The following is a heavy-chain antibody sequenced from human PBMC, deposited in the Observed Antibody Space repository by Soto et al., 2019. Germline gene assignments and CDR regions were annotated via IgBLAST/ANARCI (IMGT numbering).Heavy chain of an antibody. V-gene: IGHV1-2*04. Sequence: QVRLLQSGAEVKESGASVKVSCEASGYTFTAYYIHWVRQAPGQGLEWMGWINPDTGGTDHAQKFQGWVTMTRDTSITTAFMELASLKIDDTAVYYCARAIARDGSSWYRGGYDSWGQGTLVTVSS. D-gene: IGHD6-13*01. J-gene: IGHJ4*02. CDR1: GYTFTAYY. CDR2: INPDTGGT. CDR3: ARAIARDGSSWYRGGYDS.